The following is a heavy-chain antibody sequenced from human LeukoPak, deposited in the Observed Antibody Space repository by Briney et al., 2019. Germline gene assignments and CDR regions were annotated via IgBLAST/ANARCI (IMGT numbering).Heavy chain of an antibody. CDR1: GGSISSGDYY. V-gene: IGHV4-30-4*08. J-gene: IGHJ4*02. D-gene: IGHD3-3*01. CDR2: IYYSGST. CDR3: ARGGYYDSLFDY. Sequence: SETLSLTCTVSGGSISSGDYYWSWIRQPPGKGLEWIGYIYYSGSTYYNPSLKSRVTISVDTSKNQFSLKLSSVTAADTAVYYCARGGYYDSLFDYWGQGTLVTVSS.